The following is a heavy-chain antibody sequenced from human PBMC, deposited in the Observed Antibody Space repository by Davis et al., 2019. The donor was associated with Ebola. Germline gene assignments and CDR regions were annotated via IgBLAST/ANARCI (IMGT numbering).Heavy chain of an antibody. CDR3: ARSSGNYGSGSYMDIDAFDI. J-gene: IGHJ3*02. Sequence: GESLKISCAASGFTFSSYGMHWVRQAPGKGLEWVAVVWYDGSNKYYADSVKGRFTISRDNSKNTLYLQMNSLRAEDTAVYYCARSSGNYGSGSYMDIDAFDIWGQGTMVTVSS. CDR2: VWYDGSNK. CDR1: GFTFSSYG. V-gene: IGHV3-33*01. D-gene: IGHD3-10*01.